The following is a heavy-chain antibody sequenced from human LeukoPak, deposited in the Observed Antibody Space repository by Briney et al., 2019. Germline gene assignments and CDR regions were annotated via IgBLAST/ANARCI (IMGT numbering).Heavy chain of an antibody. D-gene: IGHD6-13*01. J-gene: IGHJ5*01. CDR3: ARADSSWYWGWFDP. V-gene: IGHV3-11*01. Sequence: GGSLRLSCAASGFTFSDYYMSWIRQAPGKGLEWISYISSRGGSIQYADSVKGRFTMSRDNAKNSVHLQMSSLRAEDTAVYYCARADSSWYWGWFDPWGQGTTVTVSS. CDR2: ISSRGGSI. CDR1: GFTFSDYY.